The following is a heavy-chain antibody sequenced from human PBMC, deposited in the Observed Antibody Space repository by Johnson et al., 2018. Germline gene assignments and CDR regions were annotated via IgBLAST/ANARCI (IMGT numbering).Heavy chain of an antibody. Sequence: QVQLQQGGAGLLKPSETLSLTCGVSGGSFSGHYWSWIRQAPGKGLEWIGEIRPNVSTNYNPSLKSRVTISVDTSKNQFSLELSSVTAADSAGYYCARGKLDRASYYYYYMDVWGKGTTVTVSS. CDR1: GGSFSGHY. D-gene: IGHD6-13*01. V-gene: IGHV4-34*01. CDR3: ARGKLDRASYYYYYMDV. CDR2: IRPNVST. J-gene: IGHJ6*03.